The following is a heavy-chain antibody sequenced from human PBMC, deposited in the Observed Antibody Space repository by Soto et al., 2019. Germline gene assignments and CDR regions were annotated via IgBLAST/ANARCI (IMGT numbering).Heavy chain of an antibody. D-gene: IGHD6-13*01. V-gene: IGHV4-31*03. Sequence: QVQLQESGPGLVKPSQTLSLTCTVSGGSIRSGGHYWSWIRQHPGKGLEWIGYIYYSGSTYYNPSLKSRITISVDTSKNQFSLKLSSVTAADTAVYYCARYSDNWYERWFDPWGQGTLVTVSS. CDR3: ARYSDNWYERWFDP. CDR1: GGSIRSGGHY. CDR2: IYYSGST. J-gene: IGHJ5*02.